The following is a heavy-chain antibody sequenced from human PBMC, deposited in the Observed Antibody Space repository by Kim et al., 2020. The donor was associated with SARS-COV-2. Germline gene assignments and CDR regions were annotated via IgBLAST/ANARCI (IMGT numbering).Heavy chain of an antibody. V-gene: IGHV4-34*01. Sequence: SETLSLTCAVYGGSFSGYYWSWIRQPPGKGLEWIGEINHSGSTNYNPSLKSRVTISVDTSKNQFSLTLSSVTAADTAVYYCASSRRGGSGSYYRWGQGTLVTVSS. CDR1: GGSFSGYY. CDR2: INHSGST. CDR3: ASSRRGGSGSYYR. D-gene: IGHD3-10*01. J-gene: IGHJ4*02.